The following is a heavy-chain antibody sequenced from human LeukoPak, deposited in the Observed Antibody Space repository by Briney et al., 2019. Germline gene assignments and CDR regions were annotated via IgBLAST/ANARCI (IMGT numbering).Heavy chain of an antibody. V-gene: IGHV3-23*01. CDR2: ISDSGGST. J-gene: IGHJ4*02. D-gene: IGHD3-16*02. CDR3: ARHDSFIPY. Sequence: GGSLRLSCVASGFTFSDFAMSWVRQAPGKGLEWVSGISDSGGSTYYADSVKGRCTISRDNSKNTVSLQMNNLRAEDTAVYFCARHDSFIPYWGQGTLVTVTS. CDR1: GFTFSDFA.